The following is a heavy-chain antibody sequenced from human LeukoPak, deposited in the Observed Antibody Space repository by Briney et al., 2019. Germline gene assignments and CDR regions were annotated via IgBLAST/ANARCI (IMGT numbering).Heavy chain of an antibody. Sequence: SQTLSLTCAVSGGSISSGGYSWSWIRQPPGKGLEWIGYIYHSGSTYYNPSLKSRVTISVDRSKNQFSLKLSSVTAADTAVYYCASYSYYYDSSGYYYVDYWGQGTLVTVSS. J-gene: IGHJ4*02. D-gene: IGHD3-22*01. CDR2: IYHSGST. CDR1: GGSISSGGYS. V-gene: IGHV4-30-2*01. CDR3: ASYSYYYDSSGYYYVDY.